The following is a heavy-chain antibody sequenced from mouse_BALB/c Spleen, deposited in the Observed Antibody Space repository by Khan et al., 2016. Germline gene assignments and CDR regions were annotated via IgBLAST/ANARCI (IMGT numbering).Heavy chain of an antibody. Sequence: VQLKQSGAELVRPGALVKLSCKASGFNIKDYYMHWVKQRPEQGLEWIGWIDPENGNTIYDPKFHGKASITADTSSNTAYLQLSSLTSEDTAVYYCALDGSWFAYWGQGTLVTVSA. CDR3: ALDGSWFAY. J-gene: IGHJ3*01. CDR1: GFNIKDYY. V-gene: IGHV14-1*02. D-gene: IGHD2-3*01. CDR2: IDPENGNT.